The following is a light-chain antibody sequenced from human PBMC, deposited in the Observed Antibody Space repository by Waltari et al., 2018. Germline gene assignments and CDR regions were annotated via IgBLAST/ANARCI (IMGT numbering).Light chain of an antibody. V-gene: IGKV1-39*01. CDR1: QSISSY. CDR2: AAS. Sequence: DIQMTQSPSSLSASVGDRVTITCRASQSISSYLNWYQQKPGKAPKLLIYAASSLQSGVPSRFSGSGSGTEFTLTISSLQAEDVAVYYCQHYYSSPYTFGQGTKLEIK. J-gene: IGKJ2*01. CDR3: QHYYSSPYT.